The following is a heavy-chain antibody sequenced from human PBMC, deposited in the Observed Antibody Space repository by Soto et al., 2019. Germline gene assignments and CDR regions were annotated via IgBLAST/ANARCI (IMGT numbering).Heavy chain of an antibody. CDR3: ARARENYYGSGKRSTVYYYYGMDV. V-gene: IGHV1-3*01. D-gene: IGHD3-10*01. CDR1: GYTFTSYA. Sequence: ASVKVSCKASGYTFTSYAMHWVRQAPGQRLEWMGWINAGNGNTKYSQKFQGRVTITRDTSASTAYMELNSLRSEDTAVYYCARARENYYGSGKRSTVYYYYGMDVWGQGTTVTVSS. J-gene: IGHJ6*02. CDR2: INAGNGNT.